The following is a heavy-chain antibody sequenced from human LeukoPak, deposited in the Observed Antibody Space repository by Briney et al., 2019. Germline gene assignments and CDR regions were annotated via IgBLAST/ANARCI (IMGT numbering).Heavy chain of an antibody. Sequence: GGSLRLSCAASGFTFSSYGMHWVRQAPGKGLEWVAVISYDGSNKYYADSVKGRFTISRDNSKNTLYLQMNSLRAEDTAVYYCAKDGHYYGSGSLTDYWGQGTLVTVSS. CDR3: AKDGHYYGSGSLTDY. V-gene: IGHV3-30*18. J-gene: IGHJ4*02. D-gene: IGHD3-10*01. CDR1: GFTFSSYG. CDR2: ISYDGSNK.